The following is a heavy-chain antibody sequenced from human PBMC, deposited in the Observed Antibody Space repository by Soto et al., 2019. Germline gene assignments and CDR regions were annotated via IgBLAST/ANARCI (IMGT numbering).Heavy chain of an antibody. CDR3: AKSIAAAGSYDAFDI. D-gene: IGHD6-13*01. V-gene: IGHV3-23*01. Sequence: GGSLRLSCAASGFTFSSYAMSWVRQAPGKGLEWVSAISGSGGSTYYADSVKGRFTISRDNSKNTLYLQMNSLRAEDTAIYYCAKSIAAAGSYDAFDIWGQGTMVTVSS. CDR1: GFTFSSYA. CDR2: ISGSGGST. J-gene: IGHJ3*02.